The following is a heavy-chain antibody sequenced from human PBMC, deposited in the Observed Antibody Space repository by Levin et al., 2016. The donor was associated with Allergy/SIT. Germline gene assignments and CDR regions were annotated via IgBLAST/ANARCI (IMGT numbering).Heavy chain of an antibody. J-gene: IGHJ4*02. V-gene: IGHV1-18*04. CDR2: ISAYNGNT. D-gene: IGHD6-13*01. CDR1: GYTFTSYG. CDR3: ARADTAAGTCDY. Sequence: ASVKVSCKASGYTFTSYGISWVRQAPGQGLEWMGWISAYNGNTNYAQKLQGRVTMTTDTSTSTAYMELRSLRSEDTAVYYCARADTAAGTCDYWGQGTLVTVSS.